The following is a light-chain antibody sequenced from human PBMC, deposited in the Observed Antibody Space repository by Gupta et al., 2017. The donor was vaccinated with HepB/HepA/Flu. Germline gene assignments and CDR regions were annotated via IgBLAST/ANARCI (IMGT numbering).Light chain of an antibody. CDR1: QSISSY. V-gene: IGKV1-39*01. J-gene: IGKJ1*01. CDR3: QQYYNTPLT. CDR2: AAS. Sequence: DIQMTQSPSSLSASVGDRVTITCRASQSISSYLNWYQHKPGKVPKLLIYAASSLQSGVPSRFSGSGSGTDFTLTISSLQPEDFATYYCQQYYNTPLTFGQGTKVDIK.